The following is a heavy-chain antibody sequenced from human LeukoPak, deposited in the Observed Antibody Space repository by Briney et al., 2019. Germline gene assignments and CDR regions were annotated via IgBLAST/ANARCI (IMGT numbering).Heavy chain of an antibody. CDR3: ARGHHYDSSGYQGDYYYYYMDV. D-gene: IGHD3-22*01. V-gene: IGHV4-34*01. CDR2: INHSGST. J-gene: IGHJ6*03. Sequence: SETLSLTCAVYGGSFSGYYWGWIRQPPGKGLEWIGEINHSGSTNYNPSLKSRVTISVDTSKNQFSLKLSSVTAADTAVYYCARGHHYDSSGYQGDYYYYYMDVWGKGTTVTVSS. CDR1: GGSFSGYY.